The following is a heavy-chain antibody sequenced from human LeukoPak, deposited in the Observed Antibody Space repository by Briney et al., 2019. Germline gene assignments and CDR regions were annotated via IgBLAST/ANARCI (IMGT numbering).Heavy chain of an antibody. Sequence: GGSLRLSCAASGITFSTYAMTWVRQAPGKGLEWVSAISGSGGSTYDADSVKGRFTISRDNSKNTLYLQMNSLRAEDTAVYYCAKDYSYYDSSGYYGRDYWGRGTLVTVSS. CDR1: GITFSTYA. CDR3: AKDYSYYDSSGYYGRDY. J-gene: IGHJ4*02. V-gene: IGHV3-23*01. CDR2: ISGSGGST. D-gene: IGHD3-22*01.